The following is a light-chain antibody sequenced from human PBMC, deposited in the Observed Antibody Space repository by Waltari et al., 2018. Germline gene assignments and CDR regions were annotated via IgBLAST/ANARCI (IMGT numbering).Light chain of an antibody. J-gene: IGLJ2*01. CDR2: RDS. Sequence: SYELTQPLSVSVALGQTAQITCGGNNIGTNNVHWYHHKPGQAPVLVISRDSNRPSGIPERFSGSNSGNTATLTISRAQAGDEADYYCQVWDSTTAGVFGGGTKLTVL. CDR3: QVWDSTTAGV. CDR1: NIGTNN. V-gene: IGLV3-9*01.